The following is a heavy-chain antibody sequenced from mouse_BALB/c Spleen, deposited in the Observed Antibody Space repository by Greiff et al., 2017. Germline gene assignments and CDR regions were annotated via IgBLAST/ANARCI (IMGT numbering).Heavy chain of an antibody. J-gene: IGHJ4*01. CDR1: GYSITSGYY. CDR3: ARDSYYGNYGAMDY. V-gene: IGHV3-6*02. Sequence: EVQLQESGPGLVKPSQSLSLTCSVTGYSITSGYYWNWIRQFPGNKLEWMGYISYDGSNNYNPSLKNRISITRDTSKNQFFLKLNSVTTEDTATYYCARDSYYGNYGAMDYWGQGTSVTVSS. CDR2: ISYDGSN. D-gene: IGHD2-10*01.